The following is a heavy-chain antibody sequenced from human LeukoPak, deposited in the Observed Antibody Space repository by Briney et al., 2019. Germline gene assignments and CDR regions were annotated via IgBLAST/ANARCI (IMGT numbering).Heavy chain of an antibody. CDR1: GFTFSSYA. CDR3: ARGIYYYDSSGFSDAFDI. Sequence: PGGSLRLSCAASGFTFSSYAMNWVRQAPGKGLEWVSTISGNTGRTYYADSVKGRFTISRTNSKNSLSQQLNRLRAEDTAVYYCARGIYYYDSSGFSDAFDIWGQGTLVTVSS. CDR2: ISGNTGRT. D-gene: IGHD3-22*01. J-gene: IGHJ3*02. V-gene: IGHV3-23*01.